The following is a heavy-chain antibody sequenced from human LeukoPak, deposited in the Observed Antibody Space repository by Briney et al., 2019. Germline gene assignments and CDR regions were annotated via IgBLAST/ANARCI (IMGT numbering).Heavy chain of an antibody. CDR2: TGSTGVST. J-gene: IGHJ4*02. CDR1: GFTFSSYA. Sequence: GGSLRLSCAASGFTFSSYAMNWVRQAPGKGLEWVSATGSTGVSTFYADSVKGRFTVSRDNSKNTLSLQMNSLRAEDTAVYYCAKDPGIVPAHYFDYWGQGILVTVSS. CDR3: AKDPGIVPAHYFDY. D-gene: IGHD2-2*01. V-gene: IGHV3-23*01.